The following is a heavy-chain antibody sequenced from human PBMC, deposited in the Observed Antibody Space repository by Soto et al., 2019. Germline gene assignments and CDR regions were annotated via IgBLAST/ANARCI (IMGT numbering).Heavy chain of an antibody. J-gene: IGHJ4*02. CDR3: ARTDYDYVWGSYRLVDY. V-gene: IGHV3-30-3*01. Sequence: QVPLVESGGGVVQPGRSLRLSCAASGFTFSSYAMHWVRQAPGKGLEWVAVISYDGSNKYYADSVKGRFTISRDNSKNTLYLQMNSLRAEDTAVYYCARTDYDYVWGSYRLVDYWGQGTLVTVSS. CDR2: ISYDGSNK. CDR1: GFTFSSYA. D-gene: IGHD3-16*02.